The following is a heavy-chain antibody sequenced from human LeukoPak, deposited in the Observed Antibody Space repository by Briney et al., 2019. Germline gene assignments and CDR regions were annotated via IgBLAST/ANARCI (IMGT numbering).Heavy chain of an antibody. CDR2: FYTSEAT. CDR3: AREALIEGFYYYMDV. Sequence: SETLSLTCTVSGDSISSYYWSWVRQPAGQGLEWIGRFYTSEATNYNPSLKSRVTMSVDASKNQFSLRLRSVTAADTAVYYCAREALIEGFYYYMDVWGKGTTVTVSS. V-gene: IGHV4-4*07. D-gene: IGHD3-22*01. J-gene: IGHJ6*03. CDR1: GDSISSYY.